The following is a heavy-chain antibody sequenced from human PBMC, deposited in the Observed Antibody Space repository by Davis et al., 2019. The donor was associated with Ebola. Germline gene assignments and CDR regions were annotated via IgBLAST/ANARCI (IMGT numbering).Heavy chain of an antibody. V-gene: IGHV4-59*12. CDR3: ARARGIQLWLRFDP. D-gene: IGHD5-18*01. J-gene: IGHJ5*02. Sequence: MPSETLSLTCTVSGGSISSYYWSWIRQPPGKGLEWIGYIYYSGSTNYNPSLKSRVTISVDTSKNQFSLKLSSVTATDTAVYYCARARGIQLWLRFDPWGQGTLVTVSS. CDR2: IYYSGST. CDR1: GGSISSYY.